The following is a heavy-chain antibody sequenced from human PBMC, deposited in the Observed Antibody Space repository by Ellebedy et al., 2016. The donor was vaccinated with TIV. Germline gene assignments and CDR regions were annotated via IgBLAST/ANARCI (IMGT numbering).Heavy chain of an antibody. CDR3: ARGSTSRQKKNYYYYGMDV. J-gene: IGHJ6*02. V-gene: IGHV4-39*07. CDR2: INHSGNT. D-gene: IGHD2-2*01. CDR1: GGSISSSSYY. Sequence: GSLRLSCTVSGGSISSSSYYWGWIRQPPGKGLEWIGEINHSGNTNYNPSLKSRVTVSVDTSKNQFSLKLSSVTAADTAVYYCARGSTSRQKKNYYYYGMDVWGQGTTVTVSS.